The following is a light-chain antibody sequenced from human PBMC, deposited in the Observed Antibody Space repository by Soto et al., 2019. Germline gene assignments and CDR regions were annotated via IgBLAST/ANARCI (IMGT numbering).Light chain of an antibody. V-gene: IGKV3-15*01. CDR2: GAS. CDR3: QQYNNWPPWT. CDR1: QSVSSN. J-gene: IGKJ1*01. Sequence: EIVMTQSPATLSVSPGERATLSCRASQSVSSNLAWYQQKPGQAPRLLIYGASTRATGIPARFSGSGSGTEVTLTISSLQSEDFAVDYCQQYNNWPPWTFGQVTKVEIK.